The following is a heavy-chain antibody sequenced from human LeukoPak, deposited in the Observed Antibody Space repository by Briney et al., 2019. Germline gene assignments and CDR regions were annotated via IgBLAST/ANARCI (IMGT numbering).Heavy chain of an antibody. CDR2: ISSSSSYI. D-gene: IGHD2-15*01. Sequence: GGSLRLSCAASGFTFSSYSMNWVRQAPGKGLEWVSSISSSSSYIYYADSVKGRFTISRDNAKNSLYLQMHSLRAEDTAVYYCARDPPYCSGGSCSLRPALFGYWGQGTLVTVSS. CDR1: GFTFSSYS. J-gene: IGHJ4*02. CDR3: ARDPPYCSGGSCSLRPALFGY. V-gene: IGHV3-21*01.